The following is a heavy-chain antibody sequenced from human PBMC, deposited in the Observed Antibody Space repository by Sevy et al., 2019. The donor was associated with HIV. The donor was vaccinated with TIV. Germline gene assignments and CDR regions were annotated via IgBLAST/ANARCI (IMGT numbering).Heavy chain of an antibody. V-gene: IGHV3-49*03. D-gene: IGHD5-12*01. CDR1: GFTFDDYA. Sequence: GGSLRLSCTASGFTFDDYAMSWFRQAPGKGLEWVAFITRNSYEAYGGTTEYAASVKGRFIISRDASKSIDYLQMNSLKTEDTAVDYCTRGLATADTPEYYFDYWGQGTLVTVSS. J-gene: IGHJ4*02. CDR3: TRGLATADTPEYYFDY. CDR2: ITRNSYEAYGGTT.